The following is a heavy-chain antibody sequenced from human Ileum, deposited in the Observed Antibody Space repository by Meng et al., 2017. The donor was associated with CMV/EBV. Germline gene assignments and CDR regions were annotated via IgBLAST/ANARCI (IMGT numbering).Heavy chain of an antibody. Sequence: GESLKISCAGSGFAFRRYYLHWVRQSPGRGLEWLSLASYYGDDDTTNYYAVSVRGRFTMSKDNSENTATLQMNSLRPEDTAVYYCARAPRVVVLLTQGGAFDIWSQGTLVTVSS. CDR3: ARAPRVVVLLTQGGAFDI. CDR1: GFAFRRYY. D-gene: IGHD3-22*01. V-gene: IGHV3-30*03. J-gene: IGHJ3*02. CDR2: ASYYGDDDTTN.